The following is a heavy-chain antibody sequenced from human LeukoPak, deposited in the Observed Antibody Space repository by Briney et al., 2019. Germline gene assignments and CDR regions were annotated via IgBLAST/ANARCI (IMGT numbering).Heavy chain of an antibody. CDR3: AREFKLKSMDV. CDR2: ILYDGSNK. J-gene: IGHJ6*02. Sequence: GGSLRLSCEVFRFTFRDYGMHWVRRAPGKGLEWVALILYDGSNKYYGDSVKGRFAISRDNSKNTLYLQMNSLRAEDTAVYHCAREFKLKSMDVWGQGTTVTVSS. V-gene: IGHV3-30*09. CDR1: RFTFRDYG.